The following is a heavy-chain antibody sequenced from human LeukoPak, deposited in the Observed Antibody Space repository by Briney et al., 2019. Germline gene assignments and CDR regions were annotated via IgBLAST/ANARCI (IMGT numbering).Heavy chain of an antibody. CDR3: ARGGLVTPRNPVDY. CDR1: GFTFSSYW. J-gene: IGHJ4*02. D-gene: IGHD2-21*02. CDR2: IKQDGSEK. V-gene: IGHV3-7*01. Sequence: GGSLRLSCTASGFTFSSYWMSWVRQAPGKGLEWVANIKQDGSEKYYVDSVKGRFTISRDNAKNSLYLQMNSLRAEDTAVYYCARGGLVTPRNPVDYWGQGTLVAVSS.